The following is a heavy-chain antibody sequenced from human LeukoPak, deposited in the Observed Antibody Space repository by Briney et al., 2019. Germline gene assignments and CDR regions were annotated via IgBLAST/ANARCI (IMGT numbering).Heavy chain of an antibody. CDR1: GGSISSSNW. Sequence: PSGTLSLTCAVSGGSISSSNWWSWVRQPPGKGLEWIGEIYHSGSTNYNPSLKSRVTISVDKSKNQFSLKLSSVTAADTAVYYCAKDIAAAGTLGGRGQYFQHWGQGTLVTVSS. J-gene: IGHJ1*01. D-gene: IGHD6-13*01. CDR3: AKDIAAAGTLGGRGQYFQH. V-gene: IGHV4-4*02. CDR2: IYHSGST.